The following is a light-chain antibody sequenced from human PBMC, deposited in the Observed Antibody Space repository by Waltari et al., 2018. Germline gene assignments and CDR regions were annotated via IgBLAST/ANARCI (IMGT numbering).Light chain of an antibody. J-gene: IGLJ2*01. V-gene: IGLV2-11*01. Sequence: QSALTQPRSVSGSPGQSVTISCTGTSSDVGRSTYVSWYQQHPDKAPKLMIFDVTKRPSGVPDRFPGSKSGNTASLTISGLQAEDEADYYCSSYAGGFMLFGGGTKVTVL. CDR3: SSYAGGFML. CDR1: SSDVGRSTY. CDR2: DVT.